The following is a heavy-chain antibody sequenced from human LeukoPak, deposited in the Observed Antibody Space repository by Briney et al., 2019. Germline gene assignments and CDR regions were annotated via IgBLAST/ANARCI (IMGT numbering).Heavy chain of an antibody. J-gene: IGHJ5*02. Sequence: SETLSLTCTVSGDSISSGSYYWSWIRQPAGKGLEWIGRIYGSGSTDYNPSLKSRVTMSIDTSKNQFSLNLISVTAADTAVYYCARRSSNYAVVDPWGQGTLVTVSS. CDR3: ARRSSNYAVVDP. V-gene: IGHV4-61*02. CDR1: GDSISSGSYY. D-gene: IGHD6-13*01. CDR2: IYGSGST.